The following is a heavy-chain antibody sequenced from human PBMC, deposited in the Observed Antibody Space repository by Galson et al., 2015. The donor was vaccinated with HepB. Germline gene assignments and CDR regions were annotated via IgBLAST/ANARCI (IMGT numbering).Heavy chain of an antibody. V-gene: IGHV3-23*01. J-gene: IGHJ4*02. CDR3: AKVFPEKTDGWYRQALYYFDS. Sequence: SLRLSCAASGFTFSYYAMSWVRQAPGKGLEWVSAITPSGDNTYSADSMKGRFTISRDNSQNTLFLQMNSLRADDTAIYFCAKVFPEKTDGWYRQALYYFDSWGQGTWVTVSS. CDR1: GFTFSYYA. CDR2: ITPSGDNT. D-gene: IGHD6-19*01.